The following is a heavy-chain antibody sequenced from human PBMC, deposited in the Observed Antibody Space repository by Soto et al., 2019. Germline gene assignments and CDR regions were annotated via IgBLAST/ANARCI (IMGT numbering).Heavy chain of an antibody. CDR1: GFIFSNYA. V-gene: IGHV3-23*01. Sequence: EVQLLESGGGLVQPGGSLRLSCAASGFIFSNYAMSWVRQAPGKGLEWVSASSGSGGSTYYADSVKGRFTISRDNSKNTLYLKMNSLRAEDTAVYYCAKDMTQCYPVTYYYYCYMDVWGKGTTVIVSS. J-gene: IGHJ6*03. D-gene: IGHD4-17*01. CDR3: AKDMTQCYPVTYYYYCYMDV. CDR2: SSGSGGST.